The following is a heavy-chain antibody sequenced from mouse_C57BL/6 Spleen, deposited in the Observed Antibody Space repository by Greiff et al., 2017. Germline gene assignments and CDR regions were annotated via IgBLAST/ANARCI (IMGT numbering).Heavy chain of an antibody. J-gene: IGHJ4*01. V-gene: IGHV10-1*01. D-gene: IGHD2-1*01. CDR3: VRQGGNSYAMDY. CDR1: GFSFNTYA. Sequence: DVKLVESGGGLVQPKGSLKLSCAASGFSFNTYAMNWVRQAPGKGLEWVARIRSKSNNYATYYADSVKDRFTISRDDSESMLYLQMNNLKTEDTAMYYCVRQGGNSYAMDYWGQGTSVTVSS. CDR2: IRSKSNNYAT.